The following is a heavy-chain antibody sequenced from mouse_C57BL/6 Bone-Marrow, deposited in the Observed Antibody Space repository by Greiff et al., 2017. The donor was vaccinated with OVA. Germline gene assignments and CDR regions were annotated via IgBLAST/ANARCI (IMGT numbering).Heavy chain of an antibody. V-gene: IGHV1-64*01. J-gene: IGHJ4*01. CDR2: IHPHSGST. Sequence: QVQLQQPGAELVKPGASVKLSCKASGYTFTSYWMHWVKQRPGQGLEWIGMIHPHSGSTNYNEKFKDKATLTVDKSSSTAYMQLSSLTSEDSAVYYGARDYYGSRDYAMDYWGQGTSVTVSS. D-gene: IGHD1-1*01. CDR3: ARDYYGSRDYAMDY. CDR1: GYTFTSYW.